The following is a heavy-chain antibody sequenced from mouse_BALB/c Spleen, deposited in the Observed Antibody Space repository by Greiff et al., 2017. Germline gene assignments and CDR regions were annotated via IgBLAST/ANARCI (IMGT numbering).Heavy chain of an antibody. CDR2: INPSNGGT. D-gene: IGHD4-1*01. J-gene: IGHJ4*01. CDR3: TRDWDVPYAMDY. V-gene: IGHV1S81*02. Sequence: QVQLQQPGAELVKPGASVKLSCKASGYTFTSYYMYWVKQRPGQGLEWIGGINPSNGGTNFNEKFKSKATLTVDKSSSTAYMQLSSLTSEDSAVYYGTRDWDVPYAMDYWGQGTSVTVSS. CDR1: GYTFTSYY.